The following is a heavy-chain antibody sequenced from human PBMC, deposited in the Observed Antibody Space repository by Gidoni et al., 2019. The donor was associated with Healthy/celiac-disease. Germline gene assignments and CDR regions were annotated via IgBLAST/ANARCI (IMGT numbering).Heavy chain of an antibody. CDR3: ARATISYWFDP. CDR1: GGSFSGYY. D-gene: IGHD3-3*02. CDR2: INHSGST. Sequence: QVQLQQWGAGLLKPSETLSLTCAVYGGSFSGYYWSWIRQPPGKGLEWIGEINHSGSTNYNPSLKSRVTISVDTSKNQFSLKLSSVTAADTAVYYCARATISYWFDPWGQGTLVTVSS. J-gene: IGHJ5*02. V-gene: IGHV4-34*01.